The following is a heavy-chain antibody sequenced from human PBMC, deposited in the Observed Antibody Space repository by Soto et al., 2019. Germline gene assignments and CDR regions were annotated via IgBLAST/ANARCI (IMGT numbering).Heavy chain of an antibody. CDR1: GYTFTSYG. D-gene: IGHD6-19*01. CDR3: ARSTATPVAASLDAFDI. V-gene: IGHV1-18*01. Sequence: ASVKVSCKASGYTFTSYGISWVRQAPGQGLEWMGWISAYNGNTNYAQKLQGRVTMTTDTSTSTAYMELRSLRSDDTAVYYCARSTATPVAASLDAFDIWGQGTMVTVAS. J-gene: IGHJ3*02. CDR2: ISAYNGNT.